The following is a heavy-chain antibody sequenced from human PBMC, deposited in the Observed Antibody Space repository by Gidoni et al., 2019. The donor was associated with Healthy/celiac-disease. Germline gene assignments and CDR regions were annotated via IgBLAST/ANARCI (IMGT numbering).Heavy chain of an antibody. J-gene: IGHJ6*02. V-gene: IGHV3-11*01. Sequence: QVQLVEPGGGLVKPGGSLRLSRAASGSTFSDYYMSWIRQAPGKGLEWVSYFSSSGSTIYYADSVKGRVTLSRDNAKNSLYLQMNSLRAEDTAVYYCARDPVAGHYYYGMDVWGQGTTVTVSS. D-gene: IGHD6-19*01. CDR1: GSTFSDYY. CDR3: ARDPVAGHYYYGMDV. CDR2: FSSSGSTI.